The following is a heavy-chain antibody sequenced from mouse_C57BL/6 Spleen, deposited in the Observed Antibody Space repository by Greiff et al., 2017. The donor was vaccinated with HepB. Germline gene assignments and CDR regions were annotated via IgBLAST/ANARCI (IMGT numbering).Heavy chain of an antibody. V-gene: IGHV1-80*01. Sequence: QVQLQQSGAELVKPGASVKISCKASGYAFSSYWMNWVKQRPGKGLEWIGQIYPGDGDTNYNGKFKGKATLTADKSSSTAYMQLSSLTSEDSAVYFCARSYGNSFYWYFDVWGTGTTVTVSS. CDR3: ARSYGNSFYWYFDV. CDR1: GYAFSSYW. J-gene: IGHJ1*03. D-gene: IGHD2-1*01. CDR2: IYPGDGDT.